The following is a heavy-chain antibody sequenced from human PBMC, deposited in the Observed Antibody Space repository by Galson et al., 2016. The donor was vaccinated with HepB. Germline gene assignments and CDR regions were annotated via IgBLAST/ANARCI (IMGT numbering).Heavy chain of an antibody. CDR2: ISWNSGRI. Sequence: SLRLSCAASGFTFDDYAMHWVRQAPGKGLEWVSGISWNSGRIDYADSVKGRITISRDNAKKSLYLQMNSLRAEDTALYYCTKGGRGYSALNWYFDLWGRGTLVIVPS. CDR1: GFTFDDYA. V-gene: IGHV3-9*01. D-gene: IGHD5-12*01. CDR3: TKGGRGYSALNWYFDL. J-gene: IGHJ2*01.